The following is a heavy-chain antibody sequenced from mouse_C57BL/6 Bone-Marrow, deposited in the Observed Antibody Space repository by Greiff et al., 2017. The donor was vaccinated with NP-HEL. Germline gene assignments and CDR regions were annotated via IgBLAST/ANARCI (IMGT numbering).Heavy chain of an antibody. V-gene: IGHV1-50*01. CDR2: IDPSDSYT. J-gene: IGHJ2*01. CDR1: GYTFTSYW. CDR3: AREKAYYYGSGYYVDY. D-gene: IGHD1-1*01. Sequence: QVQLQQPGAELVKPGASVKLSCKASGYTFTSYWMQWVKQRPGQGLEWIGEIDPSDSYTNYNQKFKGKATLTVDTSSSTAYMQLSSLTSEDSAVYYCAREKAYYYGSGYYVDYGGQGTTLTVSS.